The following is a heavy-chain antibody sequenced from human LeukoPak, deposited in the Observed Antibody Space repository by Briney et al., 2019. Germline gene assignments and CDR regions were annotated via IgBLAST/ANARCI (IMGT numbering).Heavy chain of an antibody. V-gene: IGHV3-30*18. Sequence: GGSLRLSCAASGFTFSSYGMHWARQAPGKGLEWVAVISYDGSNKYYADSVKGRFTISRDNSKNTLYLQMNSLRAEDTAVYYCAKSSPAGESFDYWGQGTLVTVSS. CDR1: GFTFSSYG. J-gene: IGHJ4*02. D-gene: IGHD3-10*01. CDR2: ISYDGSNK. CDR3: AKSSPAGESFDY.